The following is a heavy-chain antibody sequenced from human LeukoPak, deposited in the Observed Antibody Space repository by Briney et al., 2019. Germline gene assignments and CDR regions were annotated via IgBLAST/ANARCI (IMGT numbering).Heavy chain of an antibody. CDR1: GFTFSDYG. D-gene: IGHD5-18*01. Sequence: PGGSLRLSCVVSGFTFSDYGMYWVRQAPGKGLEWVALIWYDGGKKYYTDSVRGRFTISRDNSKNTLYLQMNSLRAEDTAVYYCARDFSGYSYEVFDYWGQGTLVTVSS. CDR2: IWYDGGKK. CDR3: ARDFSGYSYEVFDY. V-gene: IGHV3-33*01. J-gene: IGHJ4*02.